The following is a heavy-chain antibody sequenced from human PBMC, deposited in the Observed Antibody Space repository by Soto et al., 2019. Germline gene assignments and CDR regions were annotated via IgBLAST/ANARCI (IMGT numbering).Heavy chain of an antibody. CDR1: GGSISSSNW. J-gene: IGHJ4*02. Sequence: SETLSLTCAVSGGSISSSNWWSWVRQPPGKGLEWIGEIYHSGSTNYNPSLKSRVTISVDKSKNQFSLKLSSVTAADTAVYYCARGNYDFWSGYYTIDYWGQGTLVTVSS. CDR2: IYHSGST. V-gene: IGHV4-4*02. CDR3: ARGNYDFWSGYYTIDY. D-gene: IGHD3-3*01.